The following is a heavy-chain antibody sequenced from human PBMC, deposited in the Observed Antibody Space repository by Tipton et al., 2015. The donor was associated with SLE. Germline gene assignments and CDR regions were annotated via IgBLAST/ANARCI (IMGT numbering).Heavy chain of an antibody. Sequence: TLSLTCTVSGDSISNHYWSWIRQPAGKGLEWIGRMSSSGDTNYNPSLKSRLTMSVDTSKNQFSLTVNSVTAADTAVYYCARENVAADGALDVWGQGTMVTVSS. CDR1: GDSISNHY. V-gene: IGHV4-4*07. D-gene: IGHD6-13*01. J-gene: IGHJ3*01. CDR2: MSSSGDT. CDR3: ARENVAADGALDV.